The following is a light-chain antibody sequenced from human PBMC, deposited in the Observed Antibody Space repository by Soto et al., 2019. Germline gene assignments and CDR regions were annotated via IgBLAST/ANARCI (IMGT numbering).Light chain of an antibody. J-gene: IGLJ3*02. CDR3: QSRDSSLSSSWV. V-gene: IGLV1-47*01. CDR1: RSNIGRNY. CDR2: RNN. Sequence: QSVLTQPPSASGTPGQRVSISCSGSRSNIGRNYVYWYQQLPGTAPKLLIQRNNERPSGVPDRFSGSKSGTSVSLAISGLRADDEAVYYCQSRDSSLSSSWVFGGGTKVTVL.